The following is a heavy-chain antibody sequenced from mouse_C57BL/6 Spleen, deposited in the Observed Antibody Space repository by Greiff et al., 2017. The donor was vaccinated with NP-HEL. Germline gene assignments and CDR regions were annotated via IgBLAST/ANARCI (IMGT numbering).Heavy chain of an antibody. D-gene: IGHD1-1*01. CDR3: ARDYYGSRRRYYFDY. CDR1: GFNIKDYY. CDR2: IDPEDGET. Sequence: EVMLVESGAELVKPGASVKLSCTASGFNIKDYYMHWVKQRTEQGLEWIGRIDPEDGETKYAPKFQGKATITADTSSNTAYLQLSSLTSEDTAVYYCARDYYGSRRRYYFDYWGQGTTLTVSS. J-gene: IGHJ2*01. V-gene: IGHV14-2*01.